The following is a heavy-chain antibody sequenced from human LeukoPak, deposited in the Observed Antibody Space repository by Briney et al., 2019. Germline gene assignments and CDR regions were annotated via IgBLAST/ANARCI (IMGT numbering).Heavy chain of an antibody. D-gene: IGHD3-22*01. CDR3: ARFYDSSGYWYFDH. V-gene: IGHV4-59*08. CDR1: GGSISSYY. CDR2: IYYSGST. J-gene: IGHJ4*02. Sequence: SETLSLTCTVSGGSISSYYWSWIRQPPGKGLEWIGYIYYSGSTNYNPSLKSRATISVDTSKNQFSLKLSSVTAADTAVYYCARFYDSSGYWYFDHWGQGTLVTVSS.